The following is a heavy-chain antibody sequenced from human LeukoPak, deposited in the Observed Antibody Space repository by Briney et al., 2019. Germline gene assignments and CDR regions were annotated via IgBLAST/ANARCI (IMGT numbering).Heavy chain of an antibody. D-gene: IGHD3-9*01. CDR2: IYPADSDT. V-gene: IGHV5-51*01. CDR3: ARQYYDVLTGFYIHFDY. Sequence: GESLKISCKASGYSFTTYWIGGVRQMPGKGLEWMGIIYPADSDTRYNPSFQGQVTISVDKSISTAYLQWSSLRASDTAIYYCARQYYDVLTGFYIHFDYWGQGTLVTVSS. J-gene: IGHJ4*02. CDR1: GYSFTTYW.